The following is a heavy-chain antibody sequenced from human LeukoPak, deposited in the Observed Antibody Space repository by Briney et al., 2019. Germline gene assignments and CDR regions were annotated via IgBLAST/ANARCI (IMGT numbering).Heavy chain of an antibody. CDR2: IHYSGSS. J-gene: IGHJ4*02. Sequence: SETLSLTCTVSGGSISGYYWGWIRQPPGKGLGWIGYIHYSGSSKYSPSLKSRVAMSVDTSMNQFSLKLTSVTAADTAVYYCARYDSSSSALENWGQGTLVTVSS. V-gene: IGHV4-59*01. CDR3: ARYDSSSSALEN. CDR1: GGSISGYY. D-gene: IGHD3-22*01.